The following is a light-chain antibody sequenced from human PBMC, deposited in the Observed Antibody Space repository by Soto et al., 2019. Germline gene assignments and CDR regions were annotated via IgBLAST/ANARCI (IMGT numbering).Light chain of an antibody. CDR3: SSYTSSTTLYV. CDR2: DVS. CDR1: SSDVGGYNY. V-gene: IGLV2-14*04. J-gene: IGLJ1*01. Sequence: QSITISCTGTSSDVGGYNYVSWYQQHPGKAPKLMIYDVSNRPSGVSNRFSGSKSGNTASLTISGLQAEDEADYYCSSYTSSTTLYVFGTGTKVPVL.